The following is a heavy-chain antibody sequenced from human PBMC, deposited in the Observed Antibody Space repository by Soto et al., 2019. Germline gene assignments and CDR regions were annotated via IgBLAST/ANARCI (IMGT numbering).Heavy chain of an antibody. Sequence: GGSLRLSCAASGFIFSVYYMSWIRQAPGKGLEWVSYITTSGDTTYYADSVKGRFTISRDNAKSSLYLQMNSLRAEDTAIYYCASRIAGPTWGQGTLVTVSS. CDR3: ASRIAGPT. CDR1: GFIFSVYY. CDR2: ITTSGDTT. V-gene: IGHV3-11*01. D-gene: IGHD6-13*01. J-gene: IGHJ5*02.